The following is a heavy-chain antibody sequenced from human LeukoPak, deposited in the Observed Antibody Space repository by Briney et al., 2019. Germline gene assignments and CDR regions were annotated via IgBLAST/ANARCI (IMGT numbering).Heavy chain of an antibody. D-gene: IGHD3-3*02. Sequence: GVSLRLSCAASGFTFSTYAMSWVRQARGKGLEWVSATSGSGDTTYYADSVKGRFTISRDNSKNTLYLQINSLRAGDTAVYYCAKVGSPLGPPFDYWGQGTLVTVSS. V-gene: IGHV3-23*01. CDR2: TSGSGDTT. CDR1: GFTFSTYA. CDR3: AKVGSPLGPPFDY. J-gene: IGHJ4*02.